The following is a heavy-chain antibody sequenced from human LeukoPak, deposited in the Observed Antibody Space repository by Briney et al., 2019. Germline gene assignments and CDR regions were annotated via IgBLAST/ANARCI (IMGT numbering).Heavy chain of an antibody. Sequence: GGSLRLSCAASGFTFSSYWMTWVRQAPGTGLQWVANIKPDGGEKYYADSVKGRFTISRDNAKNSLYLEMNSLRPEDTAVYYCVRGSSGTAVRGISWAWFDPWGQGTLVTVSS. CDR2: IKPDGGEK. D-gene: IGHD3-10*01. CDR3: VRGSSGTAVRGISWAWFDP. CDR1: GFTFSSYW. J-gene: IGHJ5*02. V-gene: IGHV3-7*05.